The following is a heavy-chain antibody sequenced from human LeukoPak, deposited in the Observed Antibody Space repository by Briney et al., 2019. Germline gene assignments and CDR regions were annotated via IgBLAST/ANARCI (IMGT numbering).Heavy chain of an antibody. V-gene: IGHV4-39*07. J-gene: IGHJ4*02. CDR1: GGSIRSNNHY. CDR3: ARARLGDRYFDY. Sequence: SETLSLTCAVSGGSIRSNNHYWGWIRQPPGKGLEWIGNIYFNGNIAYNPSLQSRVTISVDTSKNQFSLKLSSVTAADTAVYYCARARLGDRYFDYWGQGTLVTVSS. D-gene: IGHD3-16*01. CDR2: IYFNGNI.